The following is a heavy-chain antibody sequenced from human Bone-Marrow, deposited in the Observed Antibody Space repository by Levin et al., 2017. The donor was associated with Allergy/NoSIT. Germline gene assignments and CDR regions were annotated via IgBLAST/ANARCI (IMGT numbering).Heavy chain of an antibody. J-gene: IGHJ3*02. CDR3: ARYPDSSGYYDEAFDI. CDR2: IYYSGSP. V-gene: IGHV4-61*01. Sequence: SETLSLTCTVSGGSLTSGSNYWSWIRQPPGKGLEWLGYIYYSGSPNYSPSLKNRLTISVDTSKNQFYLNLNSVTAADTAVYYCARYPDSSGYYDEAFDIWVQGTLVAVSS. D-gene: IGHD3-22*01. CDR1: GGSLTSGSNY.